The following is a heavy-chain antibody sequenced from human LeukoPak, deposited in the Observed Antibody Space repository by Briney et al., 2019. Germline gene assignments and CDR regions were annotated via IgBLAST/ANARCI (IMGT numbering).Heavy chain of an antibody. D-gene: IGHD3-22*01. CDR3: ARDRRYYDTTGSPLGWFDP. J-gene: IGHJ5*02. CDR2: VYYTGTT. CDR1: GDSIISQY. V-gene: IGHV4-59*11. Sequence: SETLSLTCSVSGDSIISQYWSWIRQPPGKGLEWIGYVYYTGTTNYNPPLKSRVTISVDTSKNQFSLKLSSVTAADTAVYYCARDRRYYDTTGSPLGWFDPWGQGTLVTVSS.